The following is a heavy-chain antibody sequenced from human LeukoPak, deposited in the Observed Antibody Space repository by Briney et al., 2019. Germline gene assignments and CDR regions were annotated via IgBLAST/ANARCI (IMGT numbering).Heavy chain of an antibody. CDR3: ARTQQWLVREHYYYGMDV. V-gene: IGHV3-33*01. CDR1: GFTFSSYG. J-gene: IGHJ6*02. Sequence: GGSLRLSCAASGFTFSSYGMHWVRQAPGKGLEWVAVRWYDGSNKYYADSVKGRFTISRDNSKNTLYLQMNSLRAEDRAVYYCARTQQWLVREHYYYGMDVWGQGTTVTVSS. CDR2: RWYDGSNK. D-gene: IGHD6-19*01.